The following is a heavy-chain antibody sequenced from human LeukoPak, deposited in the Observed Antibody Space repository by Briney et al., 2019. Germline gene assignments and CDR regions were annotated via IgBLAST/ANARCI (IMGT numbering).Heavy chain of an antibody. Sequence: ASVTVSCKASGFTFTTYGFSWVRQAPGQGPEWLGWISAYNGNTNYAQKLQGRVTMTTDTSTSTAYMELRSLRSDDTAVYYCARAQGAGDFYFDYWGQGTLVTVSS. CDR3: ARAQGAGDFYFDY. J-gene: IGHJ4*02. V-gene: IGHV1-18*01. D-gene: IGHD1-26*01. CDR1: GFTFTTYG. CDR2: ISAYNGNT.